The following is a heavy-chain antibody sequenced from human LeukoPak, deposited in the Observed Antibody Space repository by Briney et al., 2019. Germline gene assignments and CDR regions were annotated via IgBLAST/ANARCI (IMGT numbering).Heavy chain of an antibody. Sequence: SQTLSLTCTVSGGSISSGSYYWSWIRQPAGKGLEWIGSIYHSGSTYYNPSLKSRVTISVDTSKNQFSLKLSSVTAADTAVYYCASPGGGPTDYWGQGTLVTVSS. J-gene: IGHJ4*02. CDR2: IYHSGST. D-gene: IGHD3-16*01. CDR3: ASPGGGPTDY. CDR1: GGSISSGSYY. V-gene: IGHV4-61*02.